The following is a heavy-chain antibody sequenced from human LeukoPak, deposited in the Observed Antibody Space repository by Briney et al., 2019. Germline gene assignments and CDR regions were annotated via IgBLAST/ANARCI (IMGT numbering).Heavy chain of an antibody. CDR3: ARARNDYDSNGFSFLDY. CDR2: IWYDGSNI. Sequence: RGSLRPSCAASGISFSSHGMRWVRQAPGKGLEWVAVIWYDGSNIYYADSVKGRFTISRDNSKNTLYLQMNSLRAEDTALYYCARARNDYDSNGFSFLDYWGQGTLVTVSS. D-gene: IGHD3-22*01. CDR1: GISFSSHG. J-gene: IGHJ4*02. V-gene: IGHV3-33*01.